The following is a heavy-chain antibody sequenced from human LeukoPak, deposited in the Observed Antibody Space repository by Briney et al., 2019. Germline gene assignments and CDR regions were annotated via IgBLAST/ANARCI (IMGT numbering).Heavy chain of an antibody. J-gene: IGHJ4*02. D-gene: IGHD2-8*02. CDR1: GYSFTKYW. Sequence: GESLKISCKGSGYSFTKYWIGWVRQMPGKGLEWMGIIYPGDSDTRYSPSFQGQVTMSADKSISIAYLQWSSLKASDTAMYYCAITTDCTDSNCYPSQLDYWGQGTLVTVSS. CDR3: AITTDCTDSNCYPSQLDY. V-gene: IGHV5-51*01. CDR2: IYPGDSDT.